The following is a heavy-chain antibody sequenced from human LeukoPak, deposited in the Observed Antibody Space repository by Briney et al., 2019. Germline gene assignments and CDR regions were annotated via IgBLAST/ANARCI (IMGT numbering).Heavy chain of an antibody. V-gene: IGHV4-34*01. Sequence: SETLSLTCAVYGGSFSGYYWSWIRQPPGKGLEWIGEINHSGSTNYNPSLKSRVTISVDTSKNQFSLKLSSVTAADTAVYYCARGAGRRSFRGSGSYYPGNWFDPWGQGTLVTVSS. CDR3: ARGAGRRSFRGSGSYYPGNWFDP. CDR2: INHSGST. D-gene: IGHD3-10*01. J-gene: IGHJ5*02. CDR1: GGSFSGYY.